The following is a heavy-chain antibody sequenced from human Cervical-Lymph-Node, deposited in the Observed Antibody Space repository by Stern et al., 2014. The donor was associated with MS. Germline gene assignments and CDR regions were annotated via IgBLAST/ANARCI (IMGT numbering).Heavy chain of an antibody. CDR3: ATQDGYNYGSPFDY. D-gene: IGHD5-24*01. Sequence: QVQLVESGAEVKKPGASVKVSCKASGYTFTSYYMRWVRQAPGQGLEWMGIISPSGGSASYAQKFQSRGAMTRDTSTSTVYMELSSLRAEDTAVYYCATQDGYNYGSPFDYWGQGTLVTVSS. CDR2: ISPSGGSA. V-gene: IGHV1-46*01. CDR1: GYTFTSYY. J-gene: IGHJ4*02.